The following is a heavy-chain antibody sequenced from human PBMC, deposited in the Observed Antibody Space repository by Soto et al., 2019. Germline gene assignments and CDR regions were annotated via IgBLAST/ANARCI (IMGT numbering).Heavy chain of an antibody. Sequence: SETLSLTCTVSGGSISSGGYYWSWIRQHPGKGLEWIGYIYHSGTTYYNPSLKSRVTISVDTSKNQFSLKLSSVTAADTAVYYCARARLMTYYDILTAENWFDPWGQGTLVTVS. CDR3: ARARLMTYYDILTAENWFDP. J-gene: IGHJ5*02. CDR1: GGSISSGGYY. V-gene: IGHV4-31*03. CDR2: IYHSGTT. D-gene: IGHD3-9*01.